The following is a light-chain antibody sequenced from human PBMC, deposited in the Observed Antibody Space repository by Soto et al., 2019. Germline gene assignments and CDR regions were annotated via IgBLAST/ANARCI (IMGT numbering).Light chain of an antibody. CDR3: QQANSFPWT. CDR2: AAS. J-gene: IGKJ1*01. V-gene: IGKV1-39*01. CDR1: QSISGY. Sequence: DIQMTQSPSSLSASVGDRVTITCRASQSISGYLNWYQQKPGKAPKLLIYAASSLQSGVPSRFSGSGSGTDFTLTISSLQPEDFATYYCQQANSFPWTFGQGTKVDIK.